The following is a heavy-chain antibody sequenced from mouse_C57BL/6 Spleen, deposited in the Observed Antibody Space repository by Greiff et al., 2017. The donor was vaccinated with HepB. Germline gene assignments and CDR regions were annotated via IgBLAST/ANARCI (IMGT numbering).Heavy chain of an antibody. CDR2: ISNLAYSI. CDR3: ARRNYYGSSLYFDV. D-gene: IGHD1-1*01. CDR1: GFTFSDYG. Sequence: EVQGVESGGGLVQPGGSLKLSCAASGFTFSDYGMAWVRQAPRKGPEWVAFISNLAYSIYYADTVTGRFTISRENAKNTLYLEMSSLRSEDTVMYYCARRNYYGSSLYFDVWGTGTTVTVSS. J-gene: IGHJ1*03. V-gene: IGHV5-15*01.